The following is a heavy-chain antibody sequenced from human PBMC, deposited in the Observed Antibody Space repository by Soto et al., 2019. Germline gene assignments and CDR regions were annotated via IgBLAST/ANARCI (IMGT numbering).Heavy chain of an antibody. CDR1: GGSISSSSYY. CDR2: IYYSGST. Sequence: SETLSLTCTVSGGSISSSSYYWGWIRQPPGKGLEWIGSIYYSGSTYYNPSLKSRVTISVDTSKNQFSLKLSSVTAADTAVYYCARHRLSYYDSWSGYYTGYGMDVWGQGTTVTVSS. J-gene: IGHJ6*02. D-gene: IGHD3-3*01. V-gene: IGHV4-39*01. CDR3: ARHRLSYYDSWSGYYTGYGMDV.